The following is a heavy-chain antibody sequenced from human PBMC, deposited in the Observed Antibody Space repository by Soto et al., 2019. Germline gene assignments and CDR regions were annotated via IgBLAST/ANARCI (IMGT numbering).Heavy chain of an antibody. J-gene: IGHJ6*02. D-gene: IGHD2-2*01. V-gene: IGHV1-69*13. CDR3: ARHDCISSSCYYYYYGMDV. CDR1: GGTFSSYA. Sequence: SSVKVACKASGGTFSSYAISWVRQAPGQGLDWMGGIIPIFDTANYAQKFQGRVTITADESTSTAYMELSSLRSEDTAVYYCARHDCISSSCYYYYYGMDVWGQGTTVTVSS. CDR2: IIPIFDTA.